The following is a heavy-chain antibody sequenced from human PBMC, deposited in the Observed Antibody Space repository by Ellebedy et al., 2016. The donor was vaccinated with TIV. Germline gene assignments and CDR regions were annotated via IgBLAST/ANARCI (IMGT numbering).Heavy chain of an antibody. CDR3: ARDRGYDILTGYYYYGMDV. CDR2: IYSGGST. D-gene: IGHD3-9*01. V-gene: IGHV3-53*01. CDR1: GFTVSSNY. J-gene: IGHJ6*02. Sequence: GGSLRLXCAASGFTVSSNYMSWVRQAPGKGLEWVSVIYSGGSTYYADSVKGRFTISRDNSKNTLYLRMNSLRAEDTAVYYCARDRGYDILTGYYYYGMDVWGQGTTVTVSS.